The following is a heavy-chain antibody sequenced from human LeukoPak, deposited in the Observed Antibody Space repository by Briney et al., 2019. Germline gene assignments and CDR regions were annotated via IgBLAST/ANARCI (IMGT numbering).Heavy chain of an antibody. J-gene: IGHJ3*02. CDR1: GVSISSYS. CDR3: AREGSAFDI. Sequence: PSETLSLTCTVSGVSISSYSWSWIRQPAGKGLEWIGRIFASGSTKYNPSLKSRVTMSVETSKKQFSLKLSSVTAADTAVYYCAREGSAFDIWGQGTMVTVSS. CDR2: IFASGST. V-gene: IGHV4-4*07.